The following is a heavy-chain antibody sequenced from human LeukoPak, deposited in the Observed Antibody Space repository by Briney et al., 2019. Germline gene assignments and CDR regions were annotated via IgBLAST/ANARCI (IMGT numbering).Heavy chain of an antibody. D-gene: IGHD3-10*01. CDR3: ARDRLFEGSGSGGAYYYYYGMDV. J-gene: IGHJ6*02. V-gene: IGHV3-30*03. CDR2: ISYDGSNK. Sequence: GRSLRLSCAASGFTFSSYGMHWVRQAPGKGLEWVAVISYDGSNKYYADSVKGRFTISRDNSKNTLYLQMNSLRAEDTAVYYCARDRLFEGSGSGGAYYYYYGMDVWGQGTTVTVSS. CDR1: GFTFSSYG.